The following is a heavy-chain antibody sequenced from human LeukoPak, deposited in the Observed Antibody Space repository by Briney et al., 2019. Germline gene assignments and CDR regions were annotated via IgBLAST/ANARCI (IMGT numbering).Heavy chain of an antibody. V-gene: IGHV3-21*01. CDR3: ARDREATGDYFDY. J-gene: IGHJ4*02. Sequence: PGGSLRLSCAASGFTLNTYNMNWVRQAPGKGLEWVSSISGSSTYKYYADSVKGRFTISRDNAKNSLYLQMNSLRAEDTAVYYCARDREATGDYFDYWGQGTLVTVSS. D-gene: IGHD1-14*01. CDR1: GFTLNTYN. CDR2: ISGSSTYK.